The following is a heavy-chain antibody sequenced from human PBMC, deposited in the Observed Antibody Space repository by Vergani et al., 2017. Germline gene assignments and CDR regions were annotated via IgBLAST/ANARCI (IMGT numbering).Heavy chain of an antibody. V-gene: IGHV4-34*01. J-gene: IGHJ5*02. CDR3: ARVRYYGSGSYYNRYNXFDP. Sequence: QVQLQQWGAGLLKPSETLSLTCAVYGGSFSGYYWSWIRQPPGKGLEWIGEINHSGSTNYNPSLKSRVTISVDTSKNQFSLKLSSVTAADTAVYYCARVRYYGSGSYYNRYNXFDPRGQGTLVTVSA. CDR1: GGSFSGYY. CDR2: INHSGST. D-gene: IGHD3-10*01.